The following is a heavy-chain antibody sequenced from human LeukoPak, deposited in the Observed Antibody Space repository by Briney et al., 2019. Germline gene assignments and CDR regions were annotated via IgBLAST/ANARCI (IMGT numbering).Heavy chain of an antibody. D-gene: IGHD6-19*01. Sequence: GGSLRLSCAASGFTFSSYGMHWVRQAPGKGLEWVAVIWYDGSNKYYADSVKGRFTISRDNSKNTLYLQMNILRAEDTAVYYCAKTRQQWLVTDGMDVWGQGTTVTVSS. CDR1: GFTFSSYG. CDR3: AKTRQQWLVTDGMDV. V-gene: IGHV3-33*06. J-gene: IGHJ6*02. CDR2: IWYDGSNK.